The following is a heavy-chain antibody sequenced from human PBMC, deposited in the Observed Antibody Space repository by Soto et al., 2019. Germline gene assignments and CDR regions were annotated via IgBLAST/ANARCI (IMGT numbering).Heavy chain of an antibody. CDR3: ARGQVDTRLLDY. J-gene: IGHJ4*02. CDR2: IYPSDSDT. CDR1: GYSFSSYW. Sequence: PGESLKISCKGSGYSFSSYWIGWVRQMSGEGLEWMGIIYPSDSDTRYSPSFQGQVTISADKSIYTAYLQWSSLKASDTAMYYCARGQVDTRLLDYWGQGTQVTVSS. V-gene: IGHV5-51*01. D-gene: IGHD1-26*01.